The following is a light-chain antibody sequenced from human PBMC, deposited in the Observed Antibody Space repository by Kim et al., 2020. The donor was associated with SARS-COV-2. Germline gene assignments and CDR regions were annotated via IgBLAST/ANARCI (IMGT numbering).Light chain of an antibody. CDR3: QQYNKWPLT. J-gene: IGKJ4*01. CDR1: QSVSSK. V-gene: IGKV3-15*01. Sequence: VCPGERATLSCRASQSVSSKLAWYQQKPGQAPRLLIYGASTRATDIPARFSGSGSGTEFTLTISSLQSEDFAVYYCQQYNKWPLTFGGGTKVDIK. CDR2: GAS.